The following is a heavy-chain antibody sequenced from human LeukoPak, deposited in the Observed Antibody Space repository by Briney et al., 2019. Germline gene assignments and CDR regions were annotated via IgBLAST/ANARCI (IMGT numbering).Heavy chain of an antibody. CDR2: IYTSGIT. V-gene: IGHV4-61*02. J-gene: IGHJ4*02. Sequence: SETLSLTCTVSGGSISSGSYYWNWIRQPAGKGLEWIGRIYTSGITNHNPSLKSRVTISVDTSKNQFSLKLSSVTAADTAVYYCARALPLDYGRGGFDYWGQGTLVTVSS. CDR3: ARALPLDYGRGGFDY. CDR1: GGSISSGSYY. D-gene: IGHD4-17*01.